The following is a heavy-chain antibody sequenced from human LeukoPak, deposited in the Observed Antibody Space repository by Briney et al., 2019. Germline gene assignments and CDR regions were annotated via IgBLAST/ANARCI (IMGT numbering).Heavy chain of an antibody. CDR3: ARLYRSSSWYGGRWFDP. J-gene: IGHJ5*02. V-gene: IGHV4-59*11. CDR2: IYYSGST. CDR1: GGSISSHY. Sequence: PSETLSLTCTVSGGSISSHYWSWIRQPPGKGLEWLGYIYYSGSTNYNPSLKSRVTISVDTSKNQFSLKLSSVTAADTAVYYCARLYRSSSWYGGRWFDPWGQGTLVTVSS. D-gene: IGHD6-13*01.